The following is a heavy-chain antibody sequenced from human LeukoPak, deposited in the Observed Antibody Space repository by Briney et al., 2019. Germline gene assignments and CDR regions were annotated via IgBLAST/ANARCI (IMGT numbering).Heavy chain of an antibody. J-gene: IGHJ4*02. D-gene: IGHD3-22*01. CDR3: AKARYDSSGYYFDY. V-gene: IGHV3-11*01. CDR1: GFTFSDYY. CDR2: ISSSGSTI. Sequence: GGSLRLSCAASGFTFSDYYMSWIRQAPGKGLEWVSYISSSGSTIYYADSVKGRFTISRDNAKNSLYLQMNSLRAEDTAVYYCAKARYDSSGYYFDYWGQGTLVTVSS.